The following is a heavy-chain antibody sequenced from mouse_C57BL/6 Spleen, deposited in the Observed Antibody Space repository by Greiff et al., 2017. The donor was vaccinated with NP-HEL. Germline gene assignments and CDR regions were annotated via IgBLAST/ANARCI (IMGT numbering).Heavy chain of an antibody. CDR1: GYTFTNYW. CDR3: ARRGSNYDWFAY. D-gene: IGHD2-5*01. Sequence: QVHVKQSGAELVRPGTSVKMSCKASGYTFTNYWIGWAKQRPGHGLEWIGDIYPGGGYTNYNEKFKGKATLTADKSSSTAYMQFSSLTSEDSAIYYCARRGSNYDWFAYWGQGTLVTVSA. J-gene: IGHJ3*01. CDR2: IYPGGGYT. V-gene: IGHV1-63*01.